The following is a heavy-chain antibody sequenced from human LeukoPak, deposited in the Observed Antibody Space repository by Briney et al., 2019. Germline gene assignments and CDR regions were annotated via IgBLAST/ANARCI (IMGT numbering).Heavy chain of an antibody. CDR3: ARDGGLGTPFDF. Sequence: GGSLRLSCAASGFTFSNYWIHWVRQVPQKGLLWVSRITADGSQTKYADSVRGRFTISRDNAKNTVFLQMNSLRSEDTAMYYCARDGGLGTPFDFWGQGTLVTVSS. D-gene: IGHD3-16*01. CDR1: GFTFSNYW. V-gene: IGHV3-74*01. J-gene: IGHJ4*02. CDR2: ITADGSQT.